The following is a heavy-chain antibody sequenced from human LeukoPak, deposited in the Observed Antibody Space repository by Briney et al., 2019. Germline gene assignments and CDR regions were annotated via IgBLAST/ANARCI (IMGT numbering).Heavy chain of an antibody. CDR3: ARGPHTGVNYYDSSGYYY. Sequence: PSDTLSLTCDVYGGSFSGYYWRWTRQPPGKGLEWIGEIKHSGSTNYNPSLKSRVTISVDTSKNQFSLKLSSVTAADTAVYYCARGPHTGVNYYDSSGYYYWGQGTLVTVSS. CDR1: GGSFSGYY. CDR2: IKHSGST. J-gene: IGHJ4*02. D-gene: IGHD3-22*01. V-gene: IGHV4-34*01.